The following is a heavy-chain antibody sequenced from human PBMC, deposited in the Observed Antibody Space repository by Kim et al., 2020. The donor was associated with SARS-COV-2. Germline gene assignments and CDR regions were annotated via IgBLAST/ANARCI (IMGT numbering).Heavy chain of an antibody. CDR1: GFTFSSYG. CDR2: ISYDGSNK. CDR3: AKGRSGSYYETFDY. Sequence: GGSLSLSCAASGFTFSSYGMHWVRQAPGKGLEWVAVISYDGSNKYYADSVKGRFTISRDNSKNTLYLQMNSLRAEDTAVYYCAKGRSGSYYETFDYWGQGTLVTVSS. D-gene: IGHD1-26*01. J-gene: IGHJ4*02. V-gene: IGHV3-30*18.